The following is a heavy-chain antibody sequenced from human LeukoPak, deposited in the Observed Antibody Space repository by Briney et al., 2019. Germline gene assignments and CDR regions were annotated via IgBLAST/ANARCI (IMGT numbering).Heavy chain of an antibody. Sequence: GGSLRLSCTASGFTLSRYWMSWGRQAPRKGLGWVADIKGDGGKRYYADSVKGRVTISRDNAENSLYLQMNSLRAEDTAVYYCARDSPEGNNWGSEPTFDYWGQGTLVTVSS. J-gene: IGHJ4*02. CDR3: ARDSPEGNNWGSEPTFDY. CDR2: IKGDGGKR. D-gene: IGHD1-1*01. V-gene: IGHV3-7*04. CDR1: GFTLSRYW.